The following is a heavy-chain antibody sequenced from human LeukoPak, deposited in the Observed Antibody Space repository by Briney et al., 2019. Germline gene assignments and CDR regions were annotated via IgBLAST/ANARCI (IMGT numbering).Heavy chain of an antibody. CDR2: ISAYNGNT. V-gene: IGHV1-18*01. J-gene: IGHJ5*02. CDR1: GYTFTSYG. CDR3: SREGHYNILTGYHKSYNWFDP. Sequence: ASVKVSCKASGYTFTSYGISWVRQAPGQGLEWMGWISAYNGNTNYAQKLQGRVTMTTDTSTSTAYMELRSLRSDDTAVYYCSREGHYNILTGYHKSYNWFDPWGQGTLVTVSS. D-gene: IGHD3-9*01.